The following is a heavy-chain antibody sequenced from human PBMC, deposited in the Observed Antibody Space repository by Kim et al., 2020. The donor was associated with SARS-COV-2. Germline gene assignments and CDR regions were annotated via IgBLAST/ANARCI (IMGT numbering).Heavy chain of an antibody. CDR2: IHHSGSS. J-gene: IGHJ5*01. CDR3: ARGGASSEWFGS. V-gene: IGHV4-4*07. D-gene: IGHD6-19*01. Sequence: SETLYLTCTVSGASISTYYWSWIRQPAGKGLEWIGWIHHSGSSNYNSSLKSRVALSLDTTNNQFSLKLTSVTVPDTAVYYCARGGASSEWFGSWGQGTLVTVSS. CDR1: GASISTYY.